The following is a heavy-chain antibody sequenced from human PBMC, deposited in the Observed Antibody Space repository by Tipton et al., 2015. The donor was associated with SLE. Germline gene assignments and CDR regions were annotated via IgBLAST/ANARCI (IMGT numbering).Heavy chain of an antibody. Sequence: GSLRLSCAASGFTFSNYAMNWVRQAPGKGLEWVSGISGSGGSTYYADSVKGRFTISRDNSKNTLYLQMNSLRAEDTAVYYCAKVSRDLEWLSPNLFDYWGQGTLVTVSS. V-gene: IGHV3-23*01. CDR2: ISGSGGST. CDR3: AKVSRDLEWLSPNLFDY. J-gene: IGHJ4*02. CDR1: GFTFSNYA. D-gene: IGHD3-3*01.